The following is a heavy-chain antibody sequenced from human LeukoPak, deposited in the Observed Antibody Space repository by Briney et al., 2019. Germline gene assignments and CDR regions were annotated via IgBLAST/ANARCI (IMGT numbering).Heavy chain of an antibody. CDR1: GGSFSGYY. J-gene: IGHJ4*02. V-gene: IGHV4-34*01. CDR3: ARAYSSSRYAFVY. D-gene: IGHD6-6*01. Sequence: SETLSLTCAVYGGSFSGYYWSWIRQPPGKGLEWIGEINHSGSTNYNPSLKSRVTISVDTSKNQFSLKLSSVTAADTAVYYCARAYSSSRYAFVYWGQGTLVTVSS. CDR2: INHSGST.